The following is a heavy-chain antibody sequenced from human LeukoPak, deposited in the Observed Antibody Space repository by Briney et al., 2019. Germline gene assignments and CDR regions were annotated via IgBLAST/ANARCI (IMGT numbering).Heavy chain of an antibody. D-gene: IGHD1-26*01. CDR2: ISGSGGST. CDR3: AKVLGWELLDYYFDY. J-gene: IGHJ4*02. CDR1: GFTFSSYA. Sequence: PGRSLRLSCAASGFTFSSYAMHWVRQAPGKGLEWVSAISGSGGSTYYADSVKGRFTISRDNSKNTLYLQMNSLRAEDTAVYYCAKVLGWELLDYYFDYWGQGTLVTVSS. V-gene: IGHV3-23*01.